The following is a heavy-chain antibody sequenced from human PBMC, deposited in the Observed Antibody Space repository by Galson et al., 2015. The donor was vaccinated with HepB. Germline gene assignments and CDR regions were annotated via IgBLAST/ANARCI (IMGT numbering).Heavy chain of an antibody. V-gene: IGHV1-69*04. Sequence: SVKVSCKASGGTFSSYAISWVRQAPGQGLEWMGRIIPILGIANYAQKFQGRVTITADKSTSTAYMELSSLRSEDTAVYYCARGPMATISSTDYWGQGTLVTVSS. CDR2: IIPILGIA. CDR3: ARGPMATISSTDY. J-gene: IGHJ4*02. D-gene: IGHD5-24*01. CDR1: GGTFSSYA.